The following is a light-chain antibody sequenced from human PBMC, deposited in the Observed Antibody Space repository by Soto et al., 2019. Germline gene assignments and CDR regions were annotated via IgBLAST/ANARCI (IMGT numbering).Light chain of an antibody. V-gene: IGLV2-23*01. Sequence: QSALTQPASVSGSPGQSITISCTGTSSDVGSYNLVSWYQQHPGKAPKLMIYEGSKRPSGVSNRFSGSKSGNTASLTISGLQAEDEADYCCCSYAGSSERVFGGGTKLTVL. CDR2: EGS. CDR1: SSDVGSYNL. J-gene: IGLJ3*02. CDR3: CSYAGSSERV.